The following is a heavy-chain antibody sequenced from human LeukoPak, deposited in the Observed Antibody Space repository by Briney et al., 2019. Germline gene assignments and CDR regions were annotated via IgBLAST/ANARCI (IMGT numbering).Heavy chain of an antibody. D-gene: IGHD2-21*01. CDR2: ISYDGNNK. CDR1: GFTFSSYA. V-gene: IGHV3-30-3*01. J-gene: IGHJ3*02. Sequence: QTGGSLRLSCAASGFTFSSYAMHWVRQAPGKGLEWVTVISYDGNNKYFADSVKGRFTVSRDNSKNTLYLQMNSLRAEDTAVYYCARDLSGGGCDIWGQGTMVTVSS. CDR3: ARDLSGGGCDI.